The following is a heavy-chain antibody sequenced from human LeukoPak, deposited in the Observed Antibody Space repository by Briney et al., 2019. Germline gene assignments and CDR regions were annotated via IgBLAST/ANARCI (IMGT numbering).Heavy chain of an antibody. D-gene: IGHD3-10*01. CDR2: INHSGST. V-gene: IGHV4-34*01. J-gene: IGHJ4*02. Sequence: SETLSLTCAVYGGSFSGYYWSWIRQPPGKGLEWIGEINHSGSTNYNPSLKSRVTISVDTSKNQFSLKLSSVTAADTAVYYCARVRYYGSGSYRAFDYWGQGTLLTVSS. CDR1: GGSFSGYY. CDR3: ARVRYYGSGSYRAFDY.